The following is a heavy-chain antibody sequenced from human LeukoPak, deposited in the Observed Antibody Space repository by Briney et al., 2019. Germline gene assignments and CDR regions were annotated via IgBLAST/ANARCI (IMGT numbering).Heavy chain of an antibody. J-gene: IGHJ4*02. V-gene: IGHV4-34*01. CDR3: ARRSMYSTSSAFNR. Sequence: PSETLSLTCTVSGGSISSYYWTWIRQPPGKGLEWIGEINDSGSTNYNPSLKSRVTISEDTSKNQFSLKLTSVTAADTAVYYCARRSMYSTSSAFNRWGQGTLVTVSS. CDR2: INDSGST. CDR1: GGSISSYY. D-gene: IGHD6-6*01.